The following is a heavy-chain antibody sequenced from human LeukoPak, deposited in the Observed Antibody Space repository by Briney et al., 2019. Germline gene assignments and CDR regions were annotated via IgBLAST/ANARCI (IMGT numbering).Heavy chain of an antibody. J-gene: IGHJ5*02. D-gene: IGHD6-19*01. CDR2: ISGSGGNT. V-gene: IGHV3-23*01. Sequence: GGSLRLSCAASGFTFSSYAMSWVRQAPGKGLEWVSVISGSGGNTYYADSVKGRFTISRDNSKNTLYLQMNSRRAEDTAVYYCAKPYSSAYYPPGSWGQGTLVTVSS. CDR3: AKPYSSAYYPPGS. CDR1: GFTFSSYA.